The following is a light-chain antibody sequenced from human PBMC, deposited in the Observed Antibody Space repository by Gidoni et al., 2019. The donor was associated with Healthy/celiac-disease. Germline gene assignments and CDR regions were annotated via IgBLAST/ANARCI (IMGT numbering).Light chain of an antibody. CDR3: QSYDSSNRV. J-gene: IGLJ3*02. CDR1: SASIASNY. Sequence: NFILTQPHSVSASPGKTVTISCTRSSASIASNYVQWYQQRPGSAPTTVIYEDNQRPSGVPDRFPGSIDSSSNTASLTISGLKTEDEDDYYCQSYDSSNRVFGGGTKLTVL. V-gene: IGLV6-57*04. CDR2: EDN.